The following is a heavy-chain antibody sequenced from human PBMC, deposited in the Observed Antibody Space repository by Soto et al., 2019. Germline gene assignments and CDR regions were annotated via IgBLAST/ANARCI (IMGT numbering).Heavy chain of an antibody. CDR3: ARARVNGFFVDSGIDY. J-gene: IGHJ4*02. D-gene: IGHD3-3*01. CDR2: ISYDGSNK. CDR1: GFTFSSYA. Sequence: PGGSLRLSCAASGFTFSSYAMHWVRQAPGKGLEWVAVISYDGSNKYYADSVKGRFTISRDNSKNTLYLQMNSLRAEDTAVYYCARARVNGFFVDSGIDYWGQGTLVTVCS. V-gene: IGHV3-30-3*01.